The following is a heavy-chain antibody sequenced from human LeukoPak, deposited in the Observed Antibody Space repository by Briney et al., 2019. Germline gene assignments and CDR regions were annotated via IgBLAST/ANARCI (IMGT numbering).Heavy chain of an antibody. CDR2: IRFDGSYE. V-gene: IGHV3-30*02. CDR1: GFTFSSYG. J-gene: IGHJ6*03. D-gene: IGHD2-15*01. CDR3: ARGGRGGYCSGGSCYSPLYYYYMDV. Sequence: GGSLRLSCAASGFTFSSYGMHWVRQAPGKGLEWVTFIRFDGSYEDYADSVKGRFTISRDNAKNSLYLQMNSLRAEDTAVYYCARGGRGGYCSGGSCYSPLYYYYMDVWGKGTTVTVSS.